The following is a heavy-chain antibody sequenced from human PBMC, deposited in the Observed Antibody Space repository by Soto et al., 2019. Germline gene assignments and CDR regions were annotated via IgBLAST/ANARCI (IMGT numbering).Heavy chain of an antibody. V-gene: IGHV3-53*01. CDR3: ARSPYGDYGYFDY. CDR2: IYSGGST. D-gene: IGHD4-17*01. Sequence: EVPLVESGGGLIQPGGSLRLSCAASGFTVSSNYMSWVRQAPGKGLEWVSVIYSGGSTYYADSVKGRFTISRDNSKNTLYLQMNSLRAEDTAVYYCARSPYGDYGYFDYWGQGTLVTVSS. J-gene: IGHJ4*02. CDR1: GFTVSSNY.